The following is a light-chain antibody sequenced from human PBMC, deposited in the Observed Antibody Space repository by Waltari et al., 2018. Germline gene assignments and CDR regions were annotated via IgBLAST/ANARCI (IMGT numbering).Light chain of an antibody. CDR3: SSYTSSSTLI. J-gene: IGLJ2*01. Sequence: QSALTQPASVSGSPGQSITISCTGTSSDVGGYNYVSWYQQHPGKAPKLMIYDVSKRPAGVSTRCSGSKSGNTASLTISVLQAEDEADYYCSSYTSSSTLIFGGGTMLTVL. CDR2: DVS. V-gene: IGLV2-14*01. CDR1: SSDVGGYNY.